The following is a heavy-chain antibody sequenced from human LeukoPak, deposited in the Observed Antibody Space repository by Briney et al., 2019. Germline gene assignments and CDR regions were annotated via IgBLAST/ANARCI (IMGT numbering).Heavy chain of an antibody. CDR1: GFTFSSYG. CDR2: ISYDGSNK. Sequence: GGSLRLSCAASGFTFSSYGMHWVRQAPGKGLGWVAVISYDGSNKYYADSVKGRFTISRDNSKNTLYLQMNSLRAEDTAVYYCAGGIAVAGFDYWGQGTLVTVSS. V-gene: IGHV3-30*03. D-gene: IGHD6-19*01. J-gene: IGHJ4*02. CDR3: AGGIAVAGFDY.